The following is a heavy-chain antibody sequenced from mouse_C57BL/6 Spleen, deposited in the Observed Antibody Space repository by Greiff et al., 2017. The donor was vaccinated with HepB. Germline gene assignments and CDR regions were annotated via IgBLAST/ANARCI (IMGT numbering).Heavy chain of an antibody. CDR3: ARGRSLTESAMDY. CDR2: IYPGSGNT. CDR1: GYSFTSYY. J-gene: IGHJ4*01. Sequence: VKLMESGPELVKPGASVKISCKASGYSFTSYYIHWVKQRPGQGLEWIGWIYPGSGNTKYNEKFKGKATLTADTSSSTAYMQLSSLPSEDSAVYYCARGRSLTESAMDYWGQGTSVTVSS. D-gene: IGHD6-2*01. V-gene: IGHV1-66*01.